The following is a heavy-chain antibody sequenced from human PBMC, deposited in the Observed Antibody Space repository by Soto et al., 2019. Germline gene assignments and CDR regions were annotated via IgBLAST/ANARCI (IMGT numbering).Heavy chain of an antibody. CDR1: GFTFSNAW. J-gene: IGHJ4*02. Sequence: EVQLVESGGGLVEPGGSLRLSCAASGFTFSNAWMNWVRQVPGKGLECVGRIKTKTDAGTTDYAAPVRGRFTISRDDSKNTLYLQMNSLKTEDTAMYYCTTVLGTVTSRFDGWGQGKLVTVSS. CDR3: TTVLGTVTSRFDG. V-gene: IGHV3-15*07. CDR2: IKTKTDAGTT. D-gene: IGHD4-17*01.